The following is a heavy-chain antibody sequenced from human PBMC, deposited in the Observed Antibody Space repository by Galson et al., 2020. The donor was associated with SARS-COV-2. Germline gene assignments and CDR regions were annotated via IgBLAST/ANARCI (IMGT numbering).Heavy chain of an antibody. J-gene: IGHJ4*02. CDR1: GFTFNNYA. CDR2: LSGGITTS. CDR3: AKAPQGTCSGARCYPFDD. D-gene: IGHD2-15*01. Sequence: GGSLRLSCAASGFTFNNYAMSWVRQAPGKGLEWVSALSGGITTSYHAESVKGRFTISRDNSKNMLFLQMNSLRAEDTAVYYCAKAPQGTCSGARCYPFDDWGQGTLVTVSS. V-gene: IGHV3-23*01.